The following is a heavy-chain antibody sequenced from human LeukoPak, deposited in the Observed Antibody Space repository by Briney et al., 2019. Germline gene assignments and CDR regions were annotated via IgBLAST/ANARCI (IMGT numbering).Heavy chain of an antibody. CDR3: AREGQDYYDSSGYYNWFDP. V-gene: IGHV4-34*01. CDR2: INHSGST. Sequence: SETLSLTCAVYGGSFSGYYWSWIRQPPGKGLEWIGEINHSGSTNYNPSLKGRVTISVDTSKNQFSLKLSSVTAADTAVYYCAREGQDYYDSSGYYNWFDPWGQGTLVTVSS. CDR1: GGSFSGYY. D-gene: IGHD3-22*01. J-gene: IGHJ5*02.